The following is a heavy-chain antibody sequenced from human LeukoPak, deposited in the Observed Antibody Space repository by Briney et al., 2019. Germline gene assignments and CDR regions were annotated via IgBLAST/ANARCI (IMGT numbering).Heavy chain of an antibody. CDR1: GFTFNNYA. CDR2: ISGSGGST. CDR3: ARVYSSGWYASADY. J-gene: IGHJ4*02. D-gene: IGHD6-19*01. Sequence: PGGSLRLSCAASGFTFNNYAMSWVRQAPGKGLEWVSAISGSGGSTYYADSVKGRFTISRDNSKNSLYLQMNSLRAEDTAVYYCARVYSSGWYASADYWGQGTLVTVSS. V-gene: IGHV3-23*01.